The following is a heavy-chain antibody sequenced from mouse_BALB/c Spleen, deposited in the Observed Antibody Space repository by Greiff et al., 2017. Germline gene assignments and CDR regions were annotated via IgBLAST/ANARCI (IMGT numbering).Heavy chain of an antibody. CDR3: ARAIYYYGSSGFDY. Sequence: EVKLMESGGGLVQPGGSLKLSCAASGFTFSSDGMSWVRQTPDKRLELVATINSNGGSTYYPDSVKGRFTISRDNAKNTLYLQMSSLKSEDTAMYYCARAIYYYGSSGFDYWGQGTTLTVSS. D-gene: IGHD1-1*01. J-gene: IGHJ2*01. CDR2: INSNGGST. V-gene: IGHV5-6-3*01. CDR1: GFTFSSDG.